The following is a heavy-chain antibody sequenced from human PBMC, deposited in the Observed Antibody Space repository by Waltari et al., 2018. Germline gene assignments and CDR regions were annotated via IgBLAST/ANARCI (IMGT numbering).Heavy chain of an antibody. J-gene: IGHJ4*02. V-gene: IGHV4-31*03. D-gene: IGHD6-6*01. CDR2: IYYSGST. CDR3: ARDTWNREYTEGFDY. CDR1: GGSISSGGHS. Sequence: QVQLQESGPGLVKPSQTLSLTCTVSGGSISSGGHSWGWIRPHPGKGLEWIGYIYYSGSTYYNPSLKSRVTISVDTSKNQFSLKLSSVTAADTAVYYCARDTWNREYTEGFDYWGQGTLVTVSS.